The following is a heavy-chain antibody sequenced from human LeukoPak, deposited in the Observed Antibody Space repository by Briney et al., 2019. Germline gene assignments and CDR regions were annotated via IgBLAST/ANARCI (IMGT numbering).Heavy chain of an antibody. CDR2: MTTSGNTI. CDR3: ARVGGATAVTMYFEY. V-gene: IGHV3-48*02. Sequence: GGSLRLSCVVSGITFSGYSMIWVRQAPGKGLEWLSFMTTSGNTIFYAESVKDRFTISRDNAKKSLYLQMNSLGDEDTAVYYCARVGGATAVTMYFEYWGQRTLVTVTS. J-gene: IGHJ4*02. D-gene: IGHD1-26*01. CDR1: GITFSGYS.